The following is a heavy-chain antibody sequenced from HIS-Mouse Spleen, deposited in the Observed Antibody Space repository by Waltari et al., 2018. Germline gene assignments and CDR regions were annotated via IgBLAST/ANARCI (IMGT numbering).Heavy chain of an antibody. Sequence: QVQLQESGPGLVKPSETLSLTCTVSGYSISSGYYWGWIRQPPGKGLEWIGSIYYSGRTYYNPSHKSRVTISVDTSKNQFSLKLSSVTAADTAVYYCARGRIAARPWFDPWGQGTLVTVSS. J-gene: IGHJ5*02. CDR1: GYSISSGYY. CDR3: ARGRIAARPWFDP. CDR2: IYYSGRT. D-gene: IGHD6-6*01. V-gene: IGHV4-38-2*02.